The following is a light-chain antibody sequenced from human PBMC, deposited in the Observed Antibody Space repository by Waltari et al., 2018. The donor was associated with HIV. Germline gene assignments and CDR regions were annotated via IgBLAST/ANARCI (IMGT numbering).Light chain of an antibody. V-gene: IGKV3-11*01. Sequence: EIILTQSPATLSVSPGDTATLSCRASQSISSSLAWYQHKPGQAPRLLIYDASKRATGIPARFSGSGSGTDFTLTVSRLEPEDFAVYYCQQRSNWPSITFGQGTRREIK. CDR3: QQRSNWPSIT. CDR2: DAS. CDR1: QSISSS. J-gene: IGKJ5*01.